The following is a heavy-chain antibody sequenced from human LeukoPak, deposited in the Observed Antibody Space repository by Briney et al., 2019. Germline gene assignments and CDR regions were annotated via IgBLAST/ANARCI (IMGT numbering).Heavy chain of an antibody. D-gene: IGHD2-15*01. V-gene: IGHV4-59*01. CDR3: ARGRGGGGSSNNWLDP. Sequence: SETLSLTRTVSGASITTYYWSWIRQPPGKGLEWIGYIYYSGSTNYNPSLRSRLTISLDTSKNQFSLKLSSVTAADTAVYYCARGRGGGGSSNNWLDPWGQGSLVIVSS. CDR1: GASITTYY. CDR2: IYYSGST. J-gene: IGHJ5*02.